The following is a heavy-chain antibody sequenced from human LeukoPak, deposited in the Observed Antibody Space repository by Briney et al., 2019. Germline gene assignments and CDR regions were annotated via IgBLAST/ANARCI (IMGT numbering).Heavy chain of an antibody. V-gene: IGHV3-23*01. D-gene: IGHD4-23*01. CDR2: ISASGGGT. Sequence: PGGSLRLSCAASEFIFSSYGMSWVRQAPGKGLEWVSAISASGGGTYYADSVKGRFTISRDNSRNPLYLEMNSLRAEDTAIYYCAKEVTPGALLYGPFDYWGQGTLVTVSS. CDR1: EFIFSSYG. J-gene: IGHJ4*02. CDR3: AKEVTPGALLYGPFDY.